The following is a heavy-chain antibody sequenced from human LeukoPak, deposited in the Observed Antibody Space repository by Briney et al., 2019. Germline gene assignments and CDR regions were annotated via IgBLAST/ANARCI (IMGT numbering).Heavy chain of an antibody. CDR2: ISAYNGNT. V-gene: IGHV1-18*01. CDR1: GYTFTSYG. CDR3: ARVQTLGALESFDY. D-gene: IGHD3-16*01. J-gene: IGHJ4*02. Sequence: ASVKVSCKASGYTFTSYGISWVRQAPGQGLEWMGWISAYNGNTNYAQKLQGRVTMTTVTSTSTAYMELRSLRSDDTAAYYCARVQTLGALESFDYWGQGTLVTVSS.